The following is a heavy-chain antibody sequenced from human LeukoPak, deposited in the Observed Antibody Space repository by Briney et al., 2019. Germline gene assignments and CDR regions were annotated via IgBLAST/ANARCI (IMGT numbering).Heavy chain of an antibody. Sequence: GASVKVSCKASGYIFTSYYMYWVRQAPGQGLEWMGTINPSGGSISYAQKFQGRVTMTRDMSTSTVYMELSSLRSEDTAVYYCAREVPDSEWAAYHYYYMDVWGKGTTVTISS. J-gene: IGHJ6*03. D-gene: IGHD1-26*01. CDR2: INPSGGSI. V-gene: IGHV1-46*01. CDR3: AREVPDSEWAAYHYYYMDV. CDR1: GYIFTSYY.